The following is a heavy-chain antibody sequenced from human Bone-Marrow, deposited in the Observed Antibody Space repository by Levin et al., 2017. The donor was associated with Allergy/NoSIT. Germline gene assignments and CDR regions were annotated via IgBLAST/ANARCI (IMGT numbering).Heavy chain of an antibody. CDR2: IKLNGGGT. CDR3: ARDSIAGAGNYMDV. Sequence: GGSLRLSCKASGYTFTGYNIHWVRQAPGQGLEWMGRIKLNGGGTNYLQKFQGRVTMTRDTSIATAYMELSGLRSDDTAVYFCARDSIAGAGNYMDVWGKGTTVTVSS. V-gene: IGHV1-2*06. CDR1: GYTFTGYN. J-gene: IGHJ6*03. D-gene: IGHD6-19*01.